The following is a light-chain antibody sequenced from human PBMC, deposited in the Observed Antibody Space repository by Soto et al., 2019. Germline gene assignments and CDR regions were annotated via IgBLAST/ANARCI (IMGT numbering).Light chain of an antibody. CDR1: SSNIGAGYD. Sequence: QSVLTQPPSVSGGPGQRVSISCTGSSSNIGAGYDVHWYQQLPGTAPKLLMYGNSNRPSGVPDRFSGSKSGTSASLAITKLQAEDEADYYCQSYDSSLSVVFGGGTKVTVL. V-gene: IGLV1-40*01. CDR3: QSYDSSLSVV. J-gene: IGLJ2*01. CDR2: GNS.